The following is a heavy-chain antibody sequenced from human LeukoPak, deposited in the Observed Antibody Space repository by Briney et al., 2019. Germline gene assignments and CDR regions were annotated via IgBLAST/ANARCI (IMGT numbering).Heavy chain of an antibody. V-gene: IGHV3-23*01. CDR3: AREELGSSLGFDP. D-gene: IGHD3-16*01. J-gene: IGHJ5*02. CDR1: GFIFSNYA. Sequence: GGSLRLSCAASGFIFSNYAMSWVRQAPGEGLDWVSSISGNGVGAYYADSVKGRFTISRDNSKNTLYLQMNSLRAEDTAVYYCAREELGSSLGFDPWGQGTLVTVSS. CDR2: ISGNGVGA.